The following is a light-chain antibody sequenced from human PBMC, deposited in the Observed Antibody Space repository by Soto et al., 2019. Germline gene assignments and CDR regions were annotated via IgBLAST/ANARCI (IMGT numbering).Light chain of an antibody. CDR2: WAS. CDR3: HQYYSSPQT. J-gene: IGKJ1*01. Sequence: DIVMTQSPDSLAVSLGERATINCKSSQSVLYSSSLKNYLAWYQHKPGQPPKLLIKWASTRESGVPERFSGSGSGTDFTLTISSLQAEDVAVYYCHQYYSSPQTFGQGTKVEIK. CDR1: QSVLYSSSLKNY. V-gene: IGKV4-1*01.